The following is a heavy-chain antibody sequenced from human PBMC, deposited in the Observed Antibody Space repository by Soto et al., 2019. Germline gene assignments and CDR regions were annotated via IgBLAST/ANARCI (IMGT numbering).Heavy chain of an antibody. CDR2: ISYDGSNK. V-gene: IGHV3-30-3*01. D-gene: IGHD2-15*01. J-gene: IGHJ6*02. Sequence: GGSLRLSCAASGFTFSSYAMHWVGQAPGKGLEWVAVISYDGSNKYYADSVKGRFTISRDNSKNTLYLQMNSLRAEDTAVYYCARMASFYCSGGSCYPTYGMDVWGQGTTVTVSS. CDR3: ARMASFYCSGGSCYPTYGMDV. CDR1: GFTFSSYA.